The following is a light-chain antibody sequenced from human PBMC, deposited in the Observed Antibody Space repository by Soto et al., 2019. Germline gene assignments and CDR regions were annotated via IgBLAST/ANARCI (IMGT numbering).Light chain of an antibody. Sequence: DLQMTQSPSTLSSSLGDSVSITCRASQSISSWLAWYQQKPGKAPKLLSYKASSLESGVPSSFSGSGSGTESTLTISSLQPDDFATYYCQQYNSYWTXGQGTKVDIK. V-gene: IGKV1-5*03. J-gene: IGKJ1*01. CDR1: QSISSW. CDR2: KAS. CDR3: QQYNSYWT.